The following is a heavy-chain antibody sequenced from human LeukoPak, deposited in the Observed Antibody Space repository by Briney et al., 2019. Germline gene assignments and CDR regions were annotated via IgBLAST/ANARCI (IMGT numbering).Heavy chain of an antibody. CDR1: GFTFSSYA. Sequence: GGSLRLSCAASGFTFSSYAMSWVRQAPGKGLEWVSAIGGSGGSTYYADSVKGRFTISRDNSKNTLYLQMNSLRAEDTAVYYCAKGIAARPYYYYMDVWGKGTTVTVSS. CDR2: IGGSGGST. V-gene: IGHV3-23*01. D-gene: IGHD6-6*01. CDR3: AKGIAARPYYYYMDV. J-gene: IGHJ6*03.